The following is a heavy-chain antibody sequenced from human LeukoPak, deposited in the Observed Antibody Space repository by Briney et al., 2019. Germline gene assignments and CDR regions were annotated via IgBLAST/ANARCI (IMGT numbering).Heavy chain of an antibody. CDR2: IKSKTDGGTR. CDR1: GFTFSNAW. V-gene: IGHV3-15*01. CDR3: TTDLSEVLWFGELSGPDY. J-gene: IGHJ4*02. D-gene: IGHD3-10*01. Sequence: PGGSLRLSCAASGFTFSNAWMSWVRQAPGKGLEWVGRIKSKTDGGTRDYAAPVKGRFTISRDDSKNTLYLQMNSLKTEDTAVYYCTTDLSEVLWFGELSGPDYWGQGTLVTVSS.